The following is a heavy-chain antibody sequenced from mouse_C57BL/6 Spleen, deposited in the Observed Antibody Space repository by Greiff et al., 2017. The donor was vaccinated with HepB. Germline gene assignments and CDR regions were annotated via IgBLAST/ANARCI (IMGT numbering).Heavy chain of an antibody. CDR1: GYSFTGYY. CDR2: INPSTGGT. Sequence: EVMLVESGPELVKPGASVKISCKASGYSFTGYYMNWVKQSPEKSLEWIGEINPSTGGTTYNQKFKAKATLTVDKSSSTAYMQLKSLTSEDSAVYYCARYYDYDRGFDYWGQGTTLTVSS. CDR3: ARYYDYDRGFDY. D-gene: IGHD2-4*01. V-gene: IGHV1-42*01. J-gene: IGHJ2*01.